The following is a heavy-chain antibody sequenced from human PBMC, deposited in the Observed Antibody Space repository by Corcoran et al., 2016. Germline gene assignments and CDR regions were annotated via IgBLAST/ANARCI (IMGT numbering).Heavy chain of an antibody. V-gene: IGHV4-4*07. Sequence: QVQLQESGPGLVKPSETLSLTCTVSGGSISSYYWSWIRQPAGKGLEWIGRIYTSGSTNYNPSLKRRDTMSVDKSKNQFSLKLSSVTAADTAVYYCAGDPGPIAAADTSNWVDPWGQGTLVTFSS. CDR1: GGSISSYY. CDR2: IYTSGST. CDR3: AGDPGPIAAADTSNWVDP. J-gene: IGHJ5*02. D-gene: IGHD6-13*01.